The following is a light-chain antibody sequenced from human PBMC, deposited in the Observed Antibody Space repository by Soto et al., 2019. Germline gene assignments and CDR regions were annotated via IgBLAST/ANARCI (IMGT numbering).Light chain of an antibody. J-gene: IGLJ1*01. CDR2: DVS. V-gene: IGLV2-14*03. Sequence: QSALTQPASVSGSPGQSITISCTGTRSDIGGYNYVSWYQQLPGKVPKLIIYDVSNRPSGVSDRFSGSKSGNAASLTISGLQAEDEADYYCSSYTSTSTLDVFGTGTKLTVL. CDR1: RSDIGGYNY. CDR3: SSYTSTSTLDV.